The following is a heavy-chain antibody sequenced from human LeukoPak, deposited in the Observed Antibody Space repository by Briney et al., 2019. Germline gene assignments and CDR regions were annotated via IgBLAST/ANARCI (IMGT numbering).Heavy chain of an antibody. Sequence: SETLSFTCSVSGDSISSSIYYWVWVRQSPGKGLEWIGSINHSGNTYYSASLKSRVTISIDTSKNQFSLKLSSVTAADTAVYYCARMILYHDSSGYYQDWGQGTLVTVSS. V-gene: IGHV4-39*07. J-gene: IGHJ4*02. D-gene: IGHD3-22*01. CDR1: GDSISSSIYY. CDR3: ARMILYHDSSGYYQD. CDR2: INHSGNT.